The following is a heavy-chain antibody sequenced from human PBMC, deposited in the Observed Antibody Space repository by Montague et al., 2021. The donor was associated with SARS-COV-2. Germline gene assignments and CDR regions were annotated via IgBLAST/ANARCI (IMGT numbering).Heavy chain of an antibody. D-gene: IGHD3-10*01. Sequence: SETLSLTCAVSGGSFSGFYWSWVRQPPGEGLEWIGEINQSGSINYNPSLKSRLTISADTSKNQFSLKLTSVAAADTAVYYCARLRDGVVPSPILGVGPYYSYYYMDVWGRGTTVTVSS. CDR3: ARLRDGVVPSPILGVGPYYSYYYMDV. CDR1: GGSFSGFY. CDR2: INQSGSI. V-gene: IGHV4-34*01. J-gene: IGHJ6*03.